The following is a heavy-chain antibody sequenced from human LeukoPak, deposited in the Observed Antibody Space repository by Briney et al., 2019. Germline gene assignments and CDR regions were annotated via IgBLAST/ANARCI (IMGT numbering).Heavy chain of an antibody. J-gene: IGHJ6*03. CDR1: GYTFTSYG. V-gene: IGHV1-18*01. CDR2: ISAYNGNT. D-gene: IGHD2-8*01. CDR3: AAWVSGFYYYYSYMDV. Sequence: ASVKVSCKASGYTFTSYGISWVRQAPGQGLEWMGWISAYNGNTNYAQKLQGRVTMTTDTSTSTAYMELSSLRSEDTAVYYCAAWVSGFYYYYSYMDVGGKGTTVTISS.